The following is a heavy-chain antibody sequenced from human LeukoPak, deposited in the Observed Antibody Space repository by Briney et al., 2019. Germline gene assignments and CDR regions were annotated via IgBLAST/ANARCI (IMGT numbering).Heavy chain of an antibody. CDR3: ATGILESLDGMDV. J-gene: IGHJ6*02. Sequence: GGSLRLSCAASGFTFSSYSMNWVRQAPGKGLEWVSSISSSSSYIYYADSVKGRFTISRDNAKNSLYLQMNSLRAEDTAVYYCATGILESLDGMDVWGQGTTVTVSS. CDR1: GFTFSSYS. D-gene: IGHD2-15*01. V-gene: IGHV3-21*01. CDR2: ISSSSSYI.